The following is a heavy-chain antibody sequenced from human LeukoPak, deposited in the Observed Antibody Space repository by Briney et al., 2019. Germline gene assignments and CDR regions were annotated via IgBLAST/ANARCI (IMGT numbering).Heavy chain of an antibody. Sequence: GESLRISCKGSGYSFTSYRISWVRQMPGKGLEWMGWIDPSDSYTNYSPSFQGHVTISADKSISTAYLQWSGLKASDTAMYYCARREGDWFDPWGQGTLVTVSS. J-gene: IGHJ5*02. CDR2: IDPSDSYT. CDR3: ARREGDWFDP. CDR1: GYSFTSYR. V-gene: IGHV5-10-1*01.